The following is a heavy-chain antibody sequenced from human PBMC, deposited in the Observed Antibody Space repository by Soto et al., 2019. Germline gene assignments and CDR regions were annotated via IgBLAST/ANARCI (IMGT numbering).Heavy chain of an antibody. Sequence: GGSLRLSCAASGFTFSTYAMNWVRQAPGKGLEWVSAISNAGGSTYYAESVRGRFTISRDNSINTLYLQMSGLRTEDTAVYYCAHPRGYGVFDAVDIWGQGTMVTVSS. D-gene: IGHD4-17*01. J-gene: IGHJ3*02. CDR1: GFTFSTYA. CDR3: AHPRGYGVFDAVDI. CDR2: ISNAGGST. V-gene: IGHV3-23*01.